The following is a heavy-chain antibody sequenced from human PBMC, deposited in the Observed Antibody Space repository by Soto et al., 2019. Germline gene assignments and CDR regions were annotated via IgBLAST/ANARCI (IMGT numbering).Heavy chain of an antibody. CDR3: SGFMERESSTLAFDI. Sequence: QVQLQESGPGVVKPSQTLSLTCTVSGGSISSGDYDWSWIRQPPGKGLEWIGYIYYSGSTYYNPSLKSRVTISVDTSKNQFSLKLSSVTAADTAVYYCSGFMERESSTLAFDIWGQGTMVTVSS. D-gene: IGHD2-2*01. V-gene: IGHV4-30-4*01. CDR2: IYYSGST. CDR1: GGSISSGDYD. J-gene: IGHJ3*02.